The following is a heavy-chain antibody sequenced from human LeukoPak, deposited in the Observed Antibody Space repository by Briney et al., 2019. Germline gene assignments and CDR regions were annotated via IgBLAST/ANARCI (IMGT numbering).Heavy chain of an antibody. CDR1: GFTFSSYG. D-gene: IGHD3-10*01. J-gene: IGHJ4*02. CDR3: AKHGSGSYYNGLNFDY. Sequence: GGSLRLSCAASGFTFSSYGMHWVRPAPGKGLEWVAVISYDGSNKYYADSVKGRFTISRDNSKNTLYLQMNSLTAEDTAVYYCAKHGSGSYYNGLNFDYWGQGTLVTVSS. V-gene: IGHV3-30*18. CDR2: ISYDGSNK.